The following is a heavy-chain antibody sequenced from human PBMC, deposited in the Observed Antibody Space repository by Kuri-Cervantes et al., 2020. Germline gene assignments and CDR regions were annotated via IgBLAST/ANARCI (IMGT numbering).Heavy chain of an antibody. CDR3: AYYYYGMDV. Sequence: GESLKISCAASGFTFSDYYMSWVRQAPGKGLEWVSLIYSGGSTYYADSVKGRFTISSDNSKNTLYLQMNSLRAEDTAVYYCAYYYYGMDVWGQGTTVTVSS. J-gene: IGHJ6*02. CDR1: GFTFSDYY. V-gene: IGHV3-53*01. CDR2: IYSGGST.